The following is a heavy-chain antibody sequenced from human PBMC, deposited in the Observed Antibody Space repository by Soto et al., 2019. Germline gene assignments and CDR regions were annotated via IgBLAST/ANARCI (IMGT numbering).Heavy chain of an antibody. Sequence: EVHLVESGGGLVQPGGSMRLSCAASGFTFTDFWMHWLRQTPGKGPVWVSMISREGNVTAYADSVKGRFTISRDNAKNALFLEVNGMTADDTAVYWCAREQRGAFYVWGQGTLVSVSS. V-gene: IGHV3-74*01. CDR2: ISREGNVT. J-gene: IGHJ3*01. CDR1: GFTFTDFW. CDR3: AREQRGAFYV.